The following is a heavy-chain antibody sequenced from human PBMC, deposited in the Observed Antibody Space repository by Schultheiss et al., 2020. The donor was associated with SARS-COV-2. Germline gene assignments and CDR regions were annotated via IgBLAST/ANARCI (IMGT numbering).Heavy chain of an antibody. V-gene: IGHV3-30*03. CDR1: GFTFSSYS. CDR2: ISYDGSNK. CDR3: ARGLDYYGSGTYGMDV. Sequence: GGSLRLSCAASGFTFSSYSMNWVRQAPGKGLEWVAVISYDGSNKYYADSVKGRFTISRDNAKNSLYLQMNSLRAEDTAVYYCARGLDYYGSGTYGMDVWGQGTTVTVSS. J-gene: IGHJ6*02. D-gene: IGHD3-10*01.